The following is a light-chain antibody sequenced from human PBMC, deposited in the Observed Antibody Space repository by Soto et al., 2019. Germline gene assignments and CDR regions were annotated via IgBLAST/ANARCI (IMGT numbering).Light chain of an antibody. Sequence: DIQMTQSPSSLSASVGDRVTITCRTSQTVSNNLNRYQRKPGKAPSLLIYASSTLQSGVPSRFIGSGSETEFTLTISSLQPEDFATYYCQQDNMTPFTFGPGTKVDI. CDR3: QQDNMTPFT. CDR1: QTVSNN. J-gene: IGKJ3*01. CDR2: ASS. V-gene: IGKV1-39*01.